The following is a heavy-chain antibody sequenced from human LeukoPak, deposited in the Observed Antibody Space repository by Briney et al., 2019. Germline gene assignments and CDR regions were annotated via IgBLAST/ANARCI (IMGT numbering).Heavy chain of an antibody. J-gene: IGHJ6*02. V-gene: IGHV1-2*02. D-gene: IGHD2-2*01. CDR3: ARDPYCSSTSCPYYYYYYGMDV. CDR1: GYTFTGYC. Sequence: ASVKVSCKASGYTFTGYCMHWVRQAPGQGLEWMGWINPNSGGTNYAQKFQGRVTMTRDTSISTAYMELSRLRSDDTAVYYCARDPYCSSTSCPYYYYYYGMDVWGQGTTVTVSS. CDR2: INPNSGGT.